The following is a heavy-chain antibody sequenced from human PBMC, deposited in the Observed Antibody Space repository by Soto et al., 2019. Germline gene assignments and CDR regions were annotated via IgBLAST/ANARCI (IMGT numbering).Heavy chain of an antibody. J-gene: IGHJ4*02. Sequence: SETLSLTCAVYGGSFSGYYWSWIRQPPGKGLEWIGEINHSGSTNYNPSLKSRVTISVDTSKNQFSLKLSSVTAADTAVYYCARAKEVKSFWSGYYVDYWGQGTLVTVSS. CDR2: INHSGST. CDR3: ARAKEVKSFWSGYYVDY. CDR1: GGSFSGYY. V-gene: IGHV4-34*01. D-gene: IGHD3-3*01.